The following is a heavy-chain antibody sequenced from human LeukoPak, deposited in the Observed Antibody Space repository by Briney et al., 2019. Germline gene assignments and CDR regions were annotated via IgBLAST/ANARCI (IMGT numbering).Heavy chain of an antibody. V-gene: IGHV4-39*07. CDR1: GGSINNVDYY. CDR3: AREETVSGSDAFDI. J-gene: IGHJ3*02. Sequence: SETLSLTCSVSGGSINNVDYYGGWIRQAPGKGLEWVGTIYYSGNTYYNPSLKSRVTISLDTSKNQLFLNLNSVTAADTAVYFCAREETVSGSDAFDIWGQGTIVTVSS. CDR2: IYYSGNT. D-gene: IGHD3-22*01.